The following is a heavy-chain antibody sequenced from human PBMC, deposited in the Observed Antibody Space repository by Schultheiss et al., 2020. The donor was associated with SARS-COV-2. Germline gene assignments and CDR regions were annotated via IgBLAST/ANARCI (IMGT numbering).Heavy chain of an antibody. D-gene: IGHD5-24*01. V-gene: IGHV4-59*01. CDR1: GGSFSGYY. CDR2: IYYSGST. Sequence: SETLSLTCAVYGGSFSGYYWSWIRQHPGKGLEWIGYIYYSGSTNYNPSLKSRVTISVDTSKNQFSLKLSSVTAADTAVYYCARGEMAPGGGLDYWGQGTLVTVAS. CDR3: ARGEMAPGGGLDY. J-gene: IGHJ4*02.